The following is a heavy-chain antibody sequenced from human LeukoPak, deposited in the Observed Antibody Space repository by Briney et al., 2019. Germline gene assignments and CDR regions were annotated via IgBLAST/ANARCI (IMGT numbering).Heavy chain of an antibody. V-gene: IGHV3-7*01. Sequence: PAGGSLRLSCAASGFTFSSYWMSWVRQAPGKGLEWVANIKQDGSEKYYVDSVKGRFTISRDNSKNTLYLQMNSLRAEDTAVYYCARGRVAIFDAFDIWGQGTMVTVSS. CDR2: IKQDGSEK. CDR3: ARGRVAIFDAFDI. J-gene: IGHJ3*02. D-gene: IGHD3-3*01. CDR1: GFTFSSYW.